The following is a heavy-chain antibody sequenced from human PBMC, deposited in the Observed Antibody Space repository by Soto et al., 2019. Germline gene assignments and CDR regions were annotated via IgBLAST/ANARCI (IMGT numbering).Heavy chain of an antibody. V-gene: IGHV3-48*01. CDR2: ISSSSSTI. CDR3: ARIYGDYAAF. CDR1: GFTFSSYS. J-gene: IGHJ4*02. Sequence: GGSLRLSCAASGFTFSSYSMNWVRQAPGKGLEWVSYISSSSSTIYYADSVKGRFTISRDNAKNSLYLQMNSLRAEDTAVYYCARIYGDYAAFWGQGTLVTVSS. D-gene: IGHD4-17*01.